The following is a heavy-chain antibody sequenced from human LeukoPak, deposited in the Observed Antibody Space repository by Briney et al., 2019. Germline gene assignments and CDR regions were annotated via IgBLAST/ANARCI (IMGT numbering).Heavy chain of an antibody. Sequence: GASVKVSCKASGGTFSSYAISWVRQAPGQGLEWMGGISAYNGNTNYAQKFQGRVTMTTDTATNTAYLEVRSLRLDDTAVYYCARSPTDWGGGTWFDPWGQGTLVTVSS. CDR1: GGTFSSYA. CDR3: ARSPTDWGGGTWFDP. J-gene: IGHJ5*02. V-gene: IGHV1-18*01. D-gene: IGHD2-21*01. CDR2: ISAYNGNT.